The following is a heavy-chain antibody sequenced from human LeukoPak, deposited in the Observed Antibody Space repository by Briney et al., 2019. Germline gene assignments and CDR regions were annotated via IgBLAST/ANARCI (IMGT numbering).Heavy chain of an antibody. CDR1: GFTFSTYA. CDR2: ISSDGSNL. CDR3: ARDPDTMRYLDY. Sequence: GGSLRLSCTASGFTFSTYAIHWVRQAPGEGLEWVTLISSDGSNLFYADSVKGRFTISRDNSKNTLYLQMNSLRTEDTAVYYCARDPDTMRYLDYWGQGTLVTVSS. V-gene: IGHV3-30-3*01. J-gene: IGHJ4*02. D-gene: IGHD3-22*01.